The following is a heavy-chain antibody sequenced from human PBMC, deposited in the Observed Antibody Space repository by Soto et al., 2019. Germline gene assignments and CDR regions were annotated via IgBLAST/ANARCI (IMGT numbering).Heavy chain of an antibody. CDR3: ANTLRGDYYFFQH. D-gene: IGHD2-21*02. CDR1: GVSITTSSYF. V-gene: IGHV4-39*01. J-gene: IGHJ1*01. CDR2: VYYSGST. Sequence: SETLSLTCTVSGVSITTSSYFWGWIRQPPGKGLEWIGSVYYSGSTYYNPSLKSRVTISVDKSKNQFSLKLTSVTAADTAVYYYANTLRGDYYFFQHWGQGSLVTVSS.